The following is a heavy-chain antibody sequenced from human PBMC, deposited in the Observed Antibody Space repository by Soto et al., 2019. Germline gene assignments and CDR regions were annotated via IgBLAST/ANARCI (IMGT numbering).Heavy chain of an antibody. CDR1: GGTFSSYA. CDR2: IIPIFGTA. Sequence: QVQLVQSGAEVKKPGSSVKVSCKASGGTFSSYAISWVRQAPGQGLEWMGGIIPIFGTANYAQKFQGRVTLTADESTITAYMELSSLRSEDTAVYYCARVPGCSSTSCYFFYYGMDVWGQGTTVTVSS. CDR3: ARVPGCSSTSCYFFYYGMDV. V-gene: IGHV1-69*01. D-gene: IGHD2-2*01. J-gene: IGHJ6*02.